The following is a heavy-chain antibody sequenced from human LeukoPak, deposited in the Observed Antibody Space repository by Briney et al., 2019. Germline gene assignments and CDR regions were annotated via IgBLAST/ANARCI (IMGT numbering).Heavy chain of an antibody. CDR2: MNPNSGNT. V-gene: IGHV1-8*03. J-gene: IGHJ6*03. CDR1: GYTFTSYY. CDR3: ARYRGDYYYYYMDV. Sequence: ASVKVSCKASGYTFTSYYMHWVRQAPGQGLEWMGWMNPNSGNTGYAQKFQGRVTITRNTSISTAYMELSSLRSEDTAVYYCARYRGDYYYYYMDVWGKGTTVTVSS. D-gene: IGHD3-10*01.